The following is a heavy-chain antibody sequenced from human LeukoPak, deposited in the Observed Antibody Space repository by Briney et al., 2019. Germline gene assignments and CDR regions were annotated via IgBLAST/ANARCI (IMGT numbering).Heavy chain of an antibody. D-gene: IGHD2-2*01. Sequence: GGSLRLSCAASGLIFSNYAMHWLRQAPGKGLDGVSVISYDGNTKYYADSVKGRFTISRDNSKNTLFLQMNSLRAEDTAVYYCASPGGYCSSATCYLFDYWGQGTLVTVSS. CDR2: ISYDGNTK. CDR3: ASPGGYCSSATCYLFDY. V-gene: IGHV3-30-3*01. CDR1: GLIFSNYA. J-gene: IGHJ4*02.